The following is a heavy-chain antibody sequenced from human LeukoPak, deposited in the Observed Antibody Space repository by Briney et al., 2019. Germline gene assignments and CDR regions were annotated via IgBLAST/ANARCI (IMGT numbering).Heavy chain of an antibody. CDR3: ARVGRYSGSWYPPPDFDY. Sequence: GGALRLSCAASGFTFSSYAMSWVRQAPGKGLEWVANIKQDGSEKYYVDSVKGRFTISRDNAKNSLYLHMNSLRAEDTAVYYCARVGRYSGSWYPPPDFDYWGQGTLVTVSS. J-gene: IGHJ4*02. CDR2: IKQDGSEK. V-gene: IGHV3-7*03. D-gene: IGHD6-13*01. CDR1: GFTFSSYA.